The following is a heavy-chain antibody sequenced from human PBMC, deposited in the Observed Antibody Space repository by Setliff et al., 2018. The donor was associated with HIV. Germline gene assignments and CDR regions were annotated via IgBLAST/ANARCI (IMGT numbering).Heavy chain of an antibody. CDR1: GFTVSSNY. CDR2: IYSGGST. J-gene: IGHJ4*02. V-gene: IGHV3-53*01. D-gene: IGHD1-26*01. Sequence: PGGSLRLSCAASGFTVSSNYMSWVRQAPGKGLEWVSVIYSGGSTYYADSVKGRFTISRDNSKNTLYLQMNSLRAEDTAVYYCAPHPYSGSSTGWGQGTLVTVSS. CDR3: APHPYSGSSTG.